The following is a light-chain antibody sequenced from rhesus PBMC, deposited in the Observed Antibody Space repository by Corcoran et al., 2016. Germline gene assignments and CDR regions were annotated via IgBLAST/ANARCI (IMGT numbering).Light chain of an antibody. CDR1: QAIRNY. CDR3: QQGDRYPYS. V-gene: IGKV1-32*02. CDR2: YTN. Sequence: DIQMSQSPSSLSASVGDRITITCRASQAIRNYLNWYQQIPGKAPKLLIYYTNTLATGVPSRFSGTGSGTEVSLTISSLQPEDFATYFCQQGDRYPYSFGQGTKVEIK. J-gene: IGKJ2*01.